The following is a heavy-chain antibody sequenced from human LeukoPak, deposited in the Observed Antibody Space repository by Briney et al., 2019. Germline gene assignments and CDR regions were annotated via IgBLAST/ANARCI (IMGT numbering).Heavy chain of an antibody. Sequence: SETLSLTCTVSGGSISSYYWSWIRQPPGKGLEWIGYIYYSGSTNYNPSLKSRVTISVDTSKNQFSLKLSSVTAADTAVYYRARGTAEWFDYWGQGTLVTVSS. CDR3: ARGTAEWFDY. J-gene: IGHJ4*02. V-gene: IGHV4-59*01. D-gene: IGHD3-3*01. CDR1: GGSISSYY. CDR2: IYYSGST.